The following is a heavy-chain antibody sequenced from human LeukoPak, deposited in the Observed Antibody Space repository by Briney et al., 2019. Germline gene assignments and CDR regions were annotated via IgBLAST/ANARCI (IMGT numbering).Heavy chain of an antibody. D-gene: IGHD3-22*01. CDR2: IYYSGST. V-gene: IGHV4-39*01. CDR1: GGSISSSSYY. J-gene: IGHJ4*02. CDR3: ARASGYYDSSGYHINYFDY. Sequence: PSETLSLTCTVSGGSISSSSYYWGWIRQPPGKGLEWIGSIYYSGSTYYNPSLKSRVTISVDTSKNQFPLKLSSVTAADTAVYYCARASGYYDSSGYHINYFDYWGQGTLVTVSS.